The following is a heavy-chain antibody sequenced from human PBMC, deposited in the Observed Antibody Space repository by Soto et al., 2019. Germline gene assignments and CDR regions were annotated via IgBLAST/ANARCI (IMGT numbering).Heavy chain of an antibody. J-gene: IGHJ4*02. CDR2: IYTGGTP. V-gene: IGHV3-53*01. D-gene: IGHD5-12*01. Sequence: EARLVESGGGLIQPGGSLRLSCAASGFGVSNNYLTWVRQAPGKGLEWVSIIYTGGTPYYTDSVKGRFTISRDNSKNTLYLQMSSLRVEDTAIYYCAKEGGGHGGFFDLWAQGTLVTVSS. CDR1: GFGVSNNY. CDR3: AKEGGGHGGFFDL.